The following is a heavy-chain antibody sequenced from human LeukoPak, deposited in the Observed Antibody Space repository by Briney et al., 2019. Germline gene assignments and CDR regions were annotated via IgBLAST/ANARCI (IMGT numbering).Heavy chain of an antibody. CDR2: IYYSGSA. J-gene: IGHJ6*03. CDR1: GGSISSYY. Sequence: PSETLSLTCTVSGGSISSYYWSWIRQPPGKGLEWIGYIYYSGSANYNPSLKSRVTISVDTSKNQFSLKLSSVTAADTAVYYCARVGRDWGSDYYYMDVWGKGATVTVSS. V-gene: IGHV4-59*01. CDR3: ARVGRDWGSDYYYMDV. D-gene: IGHD7-27*01.